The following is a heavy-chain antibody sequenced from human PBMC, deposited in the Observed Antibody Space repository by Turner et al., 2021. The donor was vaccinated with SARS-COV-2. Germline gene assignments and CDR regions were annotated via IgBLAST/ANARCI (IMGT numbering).Heavy chain of an antibody. CDR3: AKGRVAVSYYFDY. V-gene: IGHV3-9*01. CDR1: GFTFDDYA. J-gene: IGHJ4*02. CDR2: ISWNSGTI. D-gene: IGHD6-19*01. Sequence: EVQLVESGGGLVQPGRSLRLSCAASGFTFDDYAMHWVRQAPGKGLEWVSGISWNSGTIGYADSVKGRFIITRDNAKNSLYLQMNSLRAEDTALYYCAKGRVAVSYYFDYWGQGTLVTVSS.